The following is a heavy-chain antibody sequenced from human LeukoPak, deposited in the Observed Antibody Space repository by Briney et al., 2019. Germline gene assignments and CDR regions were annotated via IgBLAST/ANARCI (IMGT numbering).Heavy chain of an antibody. CDR2: IKSKTDGGTT. Sequence: GGSLRLSCAASGFTFSNAWMSWVRQAPGKGLEWVGRIKSKTDGGTTDYAAPVKGRFTISRDDSKNTLYLQMNSLKTEDTAVYYCTTEYSNGPNWFDPWGQGTLVTVSS. CDR1: GFTFSNAW. V-gene: IGHV3-15*01. D-gene: IGHD6-19*01. J-gene: IGHJ5*02. CDR3: TTEYSNGPNWFDP.